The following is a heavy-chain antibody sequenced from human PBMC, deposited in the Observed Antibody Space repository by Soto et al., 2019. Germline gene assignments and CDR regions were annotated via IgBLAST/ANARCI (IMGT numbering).Heavy chain of an antibody. D-gene: IGHD3-10*01. CDR2: ISGSGGST. CDR3: AKCDGSGSYYRAGGNFDY. J-gene: IGHJ4*02. V-gene: IGHV3-23*01. CDR1: GFTFSSYA. Sequence: GGSLRLSCAASGFTFSSYAMSWVRQAPGKGLEWVSAISGSGGSTYYADSVKGRFTISRDNSKNTLYLQMNSLRAEDTAVYYCAKCDGSGSYYRAGGNFDYWGQGTLVTVSS.